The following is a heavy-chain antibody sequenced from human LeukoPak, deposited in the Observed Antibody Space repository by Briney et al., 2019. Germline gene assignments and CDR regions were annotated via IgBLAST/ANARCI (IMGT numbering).Heavy chain of an antibody. J-gene: IGHJ4*02. CDR3: ARVPGFPGGIDY. D-gene: IGHD3-16*01. Sequence: GGSLRLSCAASGFTFSSYGMHWVRQAPGKGLEWVAFKRYDGSNKYHADSVKGRFTISRGNAKNSLYLQMNSLRAEDTAVYYCARVPGFPGGIDYWGQGTLVTVSS. CDR1: GFTFSSYG. CDR2: KRYDGSNK. V-gene: IGHV3-30*02.